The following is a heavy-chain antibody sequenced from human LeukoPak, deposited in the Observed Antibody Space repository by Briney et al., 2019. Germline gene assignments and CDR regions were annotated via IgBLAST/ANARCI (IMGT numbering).Heavy chain of an antibody. J-gene: IGHJ5*02. Sequence: SEALSLTCTVSGGSISSSSYYWGWIRQPPGKGLEWIGRIYYSGSTYYNPPLKSRVTISVDTSKNQFSLKLSSVTAADTAVYYCASGATIFDWFDPWGQGTLVTVSS. V-gene: IGHV4-39*07. CDR1: GGSISSSSYY. CDR2: IYYSGST. D-gene: IGHD3-3*01. CDR3: ASGATIFDWFDP.